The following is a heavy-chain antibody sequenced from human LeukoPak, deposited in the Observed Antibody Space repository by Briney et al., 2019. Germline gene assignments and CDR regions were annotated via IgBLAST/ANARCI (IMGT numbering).Heavy chain of an antibody. CDR1: GFTFSSYG. V-gene: IGHV3-30*18. CDR2: ISYDGSNK. Sequence: PGGSLRLSCAASGFTFSSYGMHWVSQAPGKGLEWVAVISYDGSNKYYADSVKGRFTISRDNSKNTLYLQMNSLRAEDTAVYYCAKELPYVWGSYRPLGYWGQGTLVTVSS. J-gene: IGHJ4*02. CDR3: AKELPYVWGSYRPLGY. D-gene: IGHD3-16*02.